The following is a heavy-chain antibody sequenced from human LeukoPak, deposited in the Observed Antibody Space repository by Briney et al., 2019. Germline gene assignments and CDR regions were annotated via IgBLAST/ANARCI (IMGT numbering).Heavy chain of an antibody. D-gene: IGHD2-2*01. CDR3: AREGGPGVVVPAARTFDP. CDR1: GGSFSGYY. CDR2: INHSGST. V-gene: IGHV4-34*01. Sequence: PSETLSLTCAVYGGSFSGYYWSWIRQPPGKGLEWIGEINHSGSTNYNPSLKSRVTISVDTSKNQFSLKLSSVTAAVTAVYYCAREGGPGVVVPAARTFDPWGQGTLVTVSP. J-gene: IGHJ5*02.